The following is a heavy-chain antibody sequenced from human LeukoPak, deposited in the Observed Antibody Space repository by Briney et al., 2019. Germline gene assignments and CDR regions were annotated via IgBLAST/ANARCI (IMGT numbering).Heavy chain of an antibody. J-gene: IGHJ1*01. CDR2: ISSNGGST. CDR3: VKGQRYYDSSGYYSIEYFQH. V-gene: IGHV3-64D*09. CDR1: GFTFSSYA. D-gene: IGHD3-22*01. Sequence: SRGSLRLSCSASGFTFSSYAMHWVRQAPGKGLEYVSAISSNGGSTYYADSVKGRFTISRDNSKNTLYLQMSSLRAEDTAVYYCVKGQRYYDSSGYYSIEYFQHWGQGTLVTVSS.